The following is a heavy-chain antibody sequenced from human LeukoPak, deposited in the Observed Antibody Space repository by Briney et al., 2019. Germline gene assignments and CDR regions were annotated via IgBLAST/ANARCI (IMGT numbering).Heavy chain of an antibody. CDR2: IYSSGST. V-gene: IGHV4-39*02. D-gene: IGHD6-13*01. Sequence: SETLSLTCNVSGVSISSSSYYWGWIRQPPGKGLEWIGSIYSSGSTYYNSSLKSRVTISVDTSKNQFSLKLSSVTAADTAVYYCAREDHSSPFDYWGQGTLVTVSS. CDR1: GVSISSSSYY. CDR3: AREDHSSPFDY. J-gene: IGHJ4*02.